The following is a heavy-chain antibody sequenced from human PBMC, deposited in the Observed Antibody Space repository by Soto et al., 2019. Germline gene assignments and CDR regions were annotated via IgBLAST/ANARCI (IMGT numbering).Heavy chain of an antibody. CDR3: ARAISKGLRAERSPYGMDV. D-gene: IGHD1-26*01. J-gene: IGHJ6*02. CDR1: GGTFSSYA. CDR2: IIPIFGTA. V-gene: IGHV1-69*01. Sequence: QVQLVQSGAEVKKPGSSVKVSCKASGGTFSSYAISWVRQAPGQGLEWMGGIIPIFGTANYAQKFQGRVTITADESTSTAYMELSSLRSEDTAVYYCARAISKGLRAERSPYGMDVWGQGTTVTVSS.